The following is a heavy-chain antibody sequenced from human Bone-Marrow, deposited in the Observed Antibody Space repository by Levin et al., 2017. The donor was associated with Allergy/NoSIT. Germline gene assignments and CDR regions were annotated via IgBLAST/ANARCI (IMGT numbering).Heavy chain of an antibody. V-gene: IGHV3-9*01. CDR2: LSWNSGSI. D-gene: IGHD3-10*01. CDR3: AKSTIERPTAGYFYYGMDV. J-gene: IGHJ6*02. Sequence: GGSLRLSCAASGFTFDDYAMHWVRQAPGKGLEWVSGLSWNSGSIGYADSVKGRFTISRDNAKNSLYLQMNSLRVEDTALYYCAKSTIERPTAGYFYYGMDVWGQGTTVTVSS. CDR1: GFTFDDYA.